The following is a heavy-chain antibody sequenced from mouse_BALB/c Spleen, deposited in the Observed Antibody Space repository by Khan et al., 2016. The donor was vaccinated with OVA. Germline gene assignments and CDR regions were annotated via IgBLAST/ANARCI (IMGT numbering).Heavy chain of an antibody. Sequence: EVQLQESGPDLVKPSQSLSLTCTVTGYSITSGYSWHWIRQFPGNKLEWMGYIYHSGSINYNPSLKSRFSITRDTSKNLFFLQLNSVTTEGTATYYCSRDGNYMDYWGQGTSVTVSS. CDR1: GYSITSGYS. D-gene: IGHD2-1*01. V-gene: IGHV3-1*02. J-gene: IGHJ4*01. CDR3: SRDGNYMDY. CDR2: IYHSGSI.